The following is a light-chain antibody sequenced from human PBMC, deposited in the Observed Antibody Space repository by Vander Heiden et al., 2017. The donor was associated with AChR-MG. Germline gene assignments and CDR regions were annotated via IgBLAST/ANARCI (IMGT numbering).Light chain of an antibody. CDR3: QQNKNWPPGP. CDR2: GAS. V-gene: IGKV3-15*01. CDR1: QSVRTN. Sequence: EIVMTQSPATLSVSPGERATLSCRASQSVRTNLAWYQQKPGQAPRLLIYGASSRATGVPARFSGSGYGTDFTLIISSLQSEDFAVYYCQQNKNWPPGPFGQGTKVEIK. J-gene: IGKJ1*01.